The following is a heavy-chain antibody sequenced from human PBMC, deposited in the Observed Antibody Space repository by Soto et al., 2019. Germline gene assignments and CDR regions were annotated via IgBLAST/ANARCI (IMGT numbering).Heavy chain of an antibody. D-gene: IGHD2-15*01. Sequence: EVQLVESGGGLVQPGGSLRLSCAASGFTFSNCGMNWVRQTPGKGLEWVSYISDSGATKHYADSVKGRFTISRDNGKDSLYLQMNSLRHEDTAVYFCARCSRNSCYSYGVDVWGQGATVTVSS. CDR1: GFTFSNCG. CDR3: ARCSRNSCYSYGVDV. V-gene: IGHV3-48*02. CDR2: ISDSGATK. J-gene: IGHJ6*02.